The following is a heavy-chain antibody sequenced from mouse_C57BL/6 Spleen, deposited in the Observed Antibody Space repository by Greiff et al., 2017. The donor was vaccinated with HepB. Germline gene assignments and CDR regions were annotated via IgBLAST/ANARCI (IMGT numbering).Heavy chain of an antibody. D-gene: IGHD2-1*01. CDR2: IWRGGST. V-gene: IGHV2-5*01. CDR1: GFSLTSYG. CDR3: AKNGNYADYYAMDY. Sequence: VQLQQSGPGLVQPSLSLSITCTVSGFSLTSYGVHWVRQSPGKGLEWLGVIWRGGSTDYNAAFMSRLSITKDNSKSQVFFKMNSLQADDTAIYYCAKNGNYADYYAMDYWGQGTSVTVSS. J-gene: IGHJ4*01.